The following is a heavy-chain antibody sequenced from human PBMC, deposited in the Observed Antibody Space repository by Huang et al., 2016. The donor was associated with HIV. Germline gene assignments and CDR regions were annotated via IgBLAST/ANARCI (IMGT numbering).Heavy chain of an antibody. CDR1: DYTFTSYG. J-gene: IGHJ4*02. V-gene: IGHV1-18*04. D-gene: IGHD3-22*01. Sequence: QVQLVQSGGEVKKPGASVKVSCKASDYTFTSYGIRWVRQAPGQGLEWMGWISTNNGDTNYAQKFQGRVTMTTDTSTGTAYMELRSLRSDDTAVYYCGGSSGYWSFDYWGQGTLVTVSS. CDR2: ISTNNGDT. CDR3: GGSSGYWSFDY.